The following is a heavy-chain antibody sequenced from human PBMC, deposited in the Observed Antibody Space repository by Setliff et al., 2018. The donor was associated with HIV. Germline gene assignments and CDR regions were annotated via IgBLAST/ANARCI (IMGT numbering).Heavy chain of an antibody. CDR3: TGDYNSGSNRIDY. J-gene: IGHJ4*02. V-gene: IGHV4-4*08. Sequence: PSETLSLTCTVSGGSIGSYYWSWIRQPPGKGPEWIGYIYPSGSPDYPSGNTVYNPSFRSRVTLLLDTSKNQFSLKLTSVTAADAAVYYCTGDYNSGSNRIDYWGKGTPVTVSS. CDR1: GGSIGSYY. CDR2: IYPSGSPDYPSGNT. D-gene: IGHD3-10*01.